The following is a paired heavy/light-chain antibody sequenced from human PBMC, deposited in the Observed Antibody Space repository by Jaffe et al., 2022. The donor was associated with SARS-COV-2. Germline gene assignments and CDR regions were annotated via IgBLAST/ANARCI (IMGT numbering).Heavy chain of an antibody. D-gene: IGHD4-4*01. CDR2: IFHTGRT. CDR1: GGSISSNNW. Sequence: QVQLQESGPGLVKPSGTLSLTCAVSGGSISSNNWWSWVRQPPGKGLEWIGEIFHTGRTNYSPSLKGRVTISVDTSKNQLSLRLTSVTAADTAIYYCARDGQSEQTDYWGQGTLVNVSS. J-gene: IGHJ4*02. V-gene: IGHV4-4*02. CDR3: ARDGQSEQTDY.
Light chain of an antibody. CDR2: KDA. Sequence: SYELTQPSSVSVSPGQTARITCSGDVLAEKYVRWLQQRPGQAPVMLIYKDAERPSGIPERFSGSSSGTTATLTISEAQIEDEADYYCYSAPDNIDWVFGGGTKVTVL. J-gene: IGLJ3*02. CDR1: VLAEKY. CDR3: YSAPDNIDWV. V-gene: IGLV3-27*01.